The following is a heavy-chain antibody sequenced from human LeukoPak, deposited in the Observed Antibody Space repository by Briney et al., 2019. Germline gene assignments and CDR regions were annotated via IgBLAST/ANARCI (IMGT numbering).Heavy chain of an antibody. V-gene: IGHV4-4*07. J-gene: IGHJ4*02. D-gene: IGHD6-19*01. CDR3: ARGGLGSVAAVAGTGFDY. CDR1: GGSISSYY. Sequence: SETLSLTCTVSGGSISSYYWSWILQPAGKGLEWIGRIYTSGSTNYNPSLKSRVTMSVDTSKNQFSLKLSSVTAADTAACYCARGGLGSVAAVAGTGFDYWGQGTLVTVSS. CDR2: IYTSGST.